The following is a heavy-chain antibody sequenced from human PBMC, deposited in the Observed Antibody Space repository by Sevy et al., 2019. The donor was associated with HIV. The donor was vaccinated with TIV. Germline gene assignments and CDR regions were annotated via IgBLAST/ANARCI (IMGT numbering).Heavy chain of an antibody. CDR2: IYPGDSDT. J-gene: IGHJ6*02. CDR3: AGHGSSPYYYYGMDV. V-gene: IGHV5-51*01. D-gene: IGHD3-10*01. CDR1: GYSFTSYW. Sequence: GESLKTSCKSSGYSFTSYWNGWVRQMPGKGLEWMGIIYPGDSDTRYSTSFQGQVTISANKSNSNAYLQWSSLKASDTAMYYCAGHGSSPYYYYGMDVWGQGTTVTVSS.